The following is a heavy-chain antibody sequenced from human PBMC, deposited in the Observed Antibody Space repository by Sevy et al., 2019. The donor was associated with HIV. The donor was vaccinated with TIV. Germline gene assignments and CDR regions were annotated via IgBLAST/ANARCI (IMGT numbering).Heavy chain of an antibody. CDR2: INRDGSST. V-gene: IGHV3-74*01. CDR1: GFTFSDSW. J-gene: IGHJ6*02. CDR3: ARGRDCGGGSCDGYHYYGMDV. D-gene: IGHD2-15*01. Sequence: GGSLRLSCEASGFTFSDSWMHWVRQAPGKGLVWVSRINRDGSSTDYADSVKGRFTISRDNAKNTLYLQMNSLRAEETAVYYCARGRDCGGGSCDGYHYYGMDVWGRGTTVTVSS.